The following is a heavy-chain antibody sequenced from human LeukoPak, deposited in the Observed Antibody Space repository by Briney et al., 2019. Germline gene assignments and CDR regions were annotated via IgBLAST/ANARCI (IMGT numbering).Heavy chain of an antibody. J-gene: IGHJ4*02. V-gene: IGHV3-23*01. CDR2: ISGGAEST. CDR3: AKGGAGHTAFDY. D-gene: IGHD3-16*01. Sequence: PGGSLRLSCAASGFTFSTCAMGWVRQAPGKGLGWVSAISGGAESTYYAESVKGRFTISRDNSKNTLYLQMNSLRAEDTAIYYCAKGGAGHTAFDYWGQGTLVAVSS. CDR1: GFTFSTCA.